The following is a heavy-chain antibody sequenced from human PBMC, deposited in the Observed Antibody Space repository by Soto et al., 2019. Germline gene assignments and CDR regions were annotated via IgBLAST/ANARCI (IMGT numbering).Heavy chain of an antibody. CDR2: IYWDDDK. D-gene: IGHD3-22*01. J-gene: IGHJ3*02. Sequence: QITLKESGPTLVKPTQTLTLTCTFSGFSLSTSGVGVGWIRQPPGKALEWLALIYWDDDKRYSPSLKSRLTLTKDTSKNQVVLTMTNMDPVDTATYYCAHRLNTMKRGDAFDIWGQGTMVTVSS. CDR1: GFSLSTSGVG. V-gene: IGHV2-5*02. CDR3: AHRLNTMKRGDAFDI.